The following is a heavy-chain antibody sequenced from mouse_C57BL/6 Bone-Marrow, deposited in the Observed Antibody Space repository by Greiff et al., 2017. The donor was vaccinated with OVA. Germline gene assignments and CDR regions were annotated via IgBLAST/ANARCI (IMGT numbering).Heavy chain of an antibody. CDR2: IDPETGGT. Sequence: QVQLQQPGAELVKPGASVKLSCKASGYTFTSYWMHWVKQTPVHGLEWIGAIDPETGGTAYNQKFKGKAILTADKSSSTAYMELRSLTSEDSAVYYCTELVYYYGSSWGQGTTLTVSS. CDR3: TELVYYYGSS. J-gene: IGHJ2*01. V-gene: IGHV1-15*01. CDR1: GYTFTSYW. D-gene: IGHD1-1*01.